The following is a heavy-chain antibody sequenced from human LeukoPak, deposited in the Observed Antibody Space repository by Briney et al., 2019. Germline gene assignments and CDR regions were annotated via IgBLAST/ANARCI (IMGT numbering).Heavy chain of an antibody. CDR1: GYSFTSYW. J-gene: IGHJ4*02. CDR3: ARLSHYDSSAPALGYFDY. CDR2: IYPGDSDT. Sequence: GESLKISCKGSGYSFTSYWIGCVRQTPGKGLEWMGIIYPGDSDTRYSPSFQGQVTISADKSISTAYLQWSSLKASDTAMYYCARLSHYDSSAPALGYFDYWGQGTLVTVSS. V-gene: IGHV5-51*01. D-gene: IGHD3-22*01.